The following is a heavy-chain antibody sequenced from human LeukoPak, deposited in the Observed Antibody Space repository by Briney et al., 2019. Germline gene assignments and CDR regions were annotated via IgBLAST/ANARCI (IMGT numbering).Heavy chain of an antibody. CDR2: ISGSGGST. CDR3: AKDLRLFHANWFDP. J-gene: IGHJ5*02. Sequence: GGSLRLSCAASGFTFSSYAMSWVHQAPGKGLEWVSAISGSGGSTYYADSVKGRFTISRDNSKNTLYLQMNSLRAEDTAVYYCAKDLRLFHANWFDPWGQGTLVTVSS. D-gene: IGHD3-22*01. V-gene: IGHV3-23*01. CDR1: GFTFSSYA.